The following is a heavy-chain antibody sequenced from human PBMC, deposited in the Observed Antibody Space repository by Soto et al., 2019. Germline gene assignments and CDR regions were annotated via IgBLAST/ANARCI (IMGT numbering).Heavy chain of an antibody. CDR3: ASGAAFYYDTSRY. Sequence: QVEWVESGGGVVQSGGSLRLSCAAPGFSFSIHALHWIRQAPGEGLEWVAVMSPNGDNQYYADSVKGRFTISRDTSKSTLSLQMTSLRPEDTAVYYCASGAAFYYDTSRYWGQGTLVTVSS. V-gene: IGHV3-30-3*01. J-gene: IGHJ4*02. D-gene: IGHD3-22*01. CDR1: GFSFSIHA. CDR2: MSPNGDNQ.